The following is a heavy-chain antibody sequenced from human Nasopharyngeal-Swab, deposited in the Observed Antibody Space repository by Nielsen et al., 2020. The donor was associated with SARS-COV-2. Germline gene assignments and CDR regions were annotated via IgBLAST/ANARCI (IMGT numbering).Heavy chain of an antibody. CDR3: AKGPRVTAPSAY. V-gene: IGHV3-23*01. Sequence: GESLKISCAASGFTFSSYVMSWVRQAPGKGLEWVSSIGGSDGTTAYADSVKGRFTISRDNSRSTLYLQMNNLRAEDTATYYCAKGPRVTAPSAYWGQGTLVTVSS. J-gene: IGHJ4*02. D-gene: IGHD5-18*01. CDR2: IGGSDGTT. CDR1: GFTFSSYV.